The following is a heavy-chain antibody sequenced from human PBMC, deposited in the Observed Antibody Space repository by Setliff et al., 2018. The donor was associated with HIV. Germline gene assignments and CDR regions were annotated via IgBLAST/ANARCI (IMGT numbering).Heavy chain of an antibody. D-gene: IGHD2-2*01. V-gene: IGHV1-69*13. CDR1: GGTFSSYD. J-gene: IGHJ3*02. CDR3: ARGGRVVPAATGSNAYDI. CDR2: IIPVFGET. Sequence: SVKVSCKASGGTFSSYDISWVRQAPGQGLGWMGRIIPVFGETNYAQKFQGRVTITADEFTSTAYMELSSLRSEDTAVYYCARGGRVVPAATGSNAYDIWGQGTKVTVS.